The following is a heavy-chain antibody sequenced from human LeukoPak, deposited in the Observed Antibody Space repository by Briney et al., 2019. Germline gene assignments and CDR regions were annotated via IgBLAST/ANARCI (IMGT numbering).Heavy chain of an antibody. J-gene: IGHJ4*02. Sequence: GGSLRLSCAASGFTFSNAWMSWVRQAPGKGLEWVGRIKSKTDGGTTDYAAPVKGRFTISRDDSKNTLYLQMNSLKTEDTAVYYCTTDFGLWFGELSYYWGQGTLVTVSS. CDR3: TTDFGLWFGELSYY. CDR1: GFTFSNAW. V-gene: IGHV3-15*01. D-gene: IGHD3-10*01. CDR2: IKSKTDGGTT.